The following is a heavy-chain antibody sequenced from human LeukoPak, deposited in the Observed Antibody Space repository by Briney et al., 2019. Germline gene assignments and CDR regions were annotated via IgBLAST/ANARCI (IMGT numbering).Heavy chain of an antibody. CDR3: ARDNLGTLNAFDI. J-gene: IGHJ3*02. V-gene: IGHV3-20*04. CDR2: IKWNGIST. Sequence: PGGSLRLSCEASGFNLDDYGMSWVRHTPGRGLEWVSGIKWNGISTGYADSVKGRFTISRDNAKNSLFLQMNSLRAEDTALYYCARDNLGTLNAFDIWGQGTMVTVSS. D-gene: IGHD1-14*01. CDR1: GFNLDDYG.